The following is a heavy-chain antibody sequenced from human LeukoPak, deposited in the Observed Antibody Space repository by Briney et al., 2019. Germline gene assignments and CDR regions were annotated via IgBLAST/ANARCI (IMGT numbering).Heavy chain of an antibody. CDR3: AKDRGMTTITTIDY. J-gene: IGHJ4*02. CDR1: GFTFSSYA. V-gene: IGHV3-23*01. CDR2: ISSSGSTI. D-gene: IGHD4-11*01. Sequence: GGSLRLSCAASGFTFSSYAMSWVRQAPGKGLEWVSYISSSGSTIYYADSVKGRFTISRDNSKNTVFLQMTSLRAEDTAVYYCAKDRGMTTITTIDYWGQGILVTVSS.